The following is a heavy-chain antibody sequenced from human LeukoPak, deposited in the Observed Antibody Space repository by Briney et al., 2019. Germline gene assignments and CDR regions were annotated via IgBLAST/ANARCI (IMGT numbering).Heavy chain of an antibody. D-gene: IGHD2-8*01. Sequence: GGSLRLSCAGSGFTFSSYAMSWVRPAPGKGVGGGSAISDTGATTYDADSVKGRFTISRDNSRSTLYLQMNSLRAEDTALYYCAKDTSIGRYCTNGVCSPFDYWGQGTLVTVSS. CDR3: AKDTSIGRYCTNGVCSPFDY. CDR1: GFTFSSYA. V-gene: IGHV3-23*01. J-gene: IGHJ4*02. CDR2: ISDTGATT.